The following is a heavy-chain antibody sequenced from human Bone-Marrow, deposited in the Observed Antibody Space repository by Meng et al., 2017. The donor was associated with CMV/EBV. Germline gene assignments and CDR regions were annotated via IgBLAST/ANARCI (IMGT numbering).Heavy chain of an antibody. J-gene: IGHJ2*01. CDR2: ISYSGST. CDR3: ARTKREQWLGIVTLYFDL. V-gene: IGHV4-59*01. D-gene: IGHD6-19*01. Sequence: GSLRLSCTVSGGSRSYYWSWIRQPPGKGLDWIGSISYSGSTDYKASLKSRVTISGDTSKNQFSLSLSSVTAADTAVYFCARTKREQWLGIVTLYFDLWGRGTLVTVSS. CDR1: GGSRSYY.